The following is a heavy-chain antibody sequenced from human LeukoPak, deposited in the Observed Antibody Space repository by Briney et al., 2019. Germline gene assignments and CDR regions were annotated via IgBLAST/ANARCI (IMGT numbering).Heavy chain of an antibody. CDR2: INHFGST. Sequence: NPSETLSLTCAVSGGPFSGYYWNWIRQPPGKGLEWIGEINHFGSTNYNPSLKSRVTISVDTSKNQFSLKVNSVTAADTAVYYCASVYRPDSYFYSYEMVVWGGGTTVSVSS. J-gene: IGHJ6*04. CDR1: GGPFSGYY. V-gene: IGHV4-34*01. D-gene: IGHD5/OR15-5a*01. CDR3: ASVYRPDSYFYSYEMVV.